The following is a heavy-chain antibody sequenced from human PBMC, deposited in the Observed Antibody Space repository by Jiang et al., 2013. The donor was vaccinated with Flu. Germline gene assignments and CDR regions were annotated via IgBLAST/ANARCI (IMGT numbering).Heavy chain of an antibody. CDR2: IYPGDSDT. J-gene: IGHJ3*02. CDR1: GYSFTSYW. D-gene: IGHD6-19*01. CDR3: ARRRTGYSSGWYSSAFDI. V-gene: IGHV5-51*01. Sequence: GAEVKKPGESLKISCKGSGYSFTSYWIGWVRQMPGKGLEWMGIIYPGDSDTRYSPSFQGQVTISADKSISTAYLQWSSLKASDTAMYYCARRRTGYSSGWYSSAFDIWGQGTMVTVSS.